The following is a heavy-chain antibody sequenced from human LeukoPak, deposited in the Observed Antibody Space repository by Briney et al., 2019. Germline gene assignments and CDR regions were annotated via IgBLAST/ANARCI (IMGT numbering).Heavy chain of an antibody. Sequence: GGSLRLSCAASGFTFSSYAITWVRQAPGKGLEWVSAVSSNGAKTYYADSVKGRFTISRDNSKNTLSLQMNSLRAEDAAVYHCAKGLVGTEYFQHWGQGTLVTVSS. V-gene: IGHV3-23*01. CDR3: AKGLVGTEYFQH. D-gene: IGHD2-8*02. CDR1: GFTFSSYA. CDR2: VSSNGAKT. J-gene: IGHJ1*01.